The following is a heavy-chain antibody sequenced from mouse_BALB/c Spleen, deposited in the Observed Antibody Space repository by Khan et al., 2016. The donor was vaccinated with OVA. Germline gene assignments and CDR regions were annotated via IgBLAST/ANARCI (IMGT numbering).Heavy chain of an antibody. CDR3: ARSPYYGNYFDY. J-gene: IGHJ2*01. V-gene: IGHV1-20*02. D-gene: IGHD2-10*01. CDR1: GYSFTGYG. CDR2: INPYNGDT. Sequence: VQLQQSGPELVKPGASVKISCKASGYSFTGYGMNWVMRSHGKSLEWIGRINPYNGDTFYNQKFKGKATLTVDKSSSTAHMELRCLASEDSAVYYCARSPYYGNYFDYWGQGTTLTVSS.